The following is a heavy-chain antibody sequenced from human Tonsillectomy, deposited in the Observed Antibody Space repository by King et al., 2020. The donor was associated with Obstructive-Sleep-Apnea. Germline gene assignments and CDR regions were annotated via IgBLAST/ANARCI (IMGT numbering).Heavy chain of an antibody. V-gene: IGHV4-34*01. Sequence: VQLQQWGAGLLKPSETLSLTCAVYGGSFTDYYWSWIRQPPGKGLEWIGEFNHTGSTNYSPSLKSRVTISVDTSRHQFSLKLSSVTAADTAVYYCARGSGAASVNWFDPWGQGALVTVSS. D-gene: IGHD6-13*01. J-gene: IGHJ5*02. CDR3: ARGSGAASVNWFDP. CDR1: GGSFTDYY. CDR2: FNHTGST.